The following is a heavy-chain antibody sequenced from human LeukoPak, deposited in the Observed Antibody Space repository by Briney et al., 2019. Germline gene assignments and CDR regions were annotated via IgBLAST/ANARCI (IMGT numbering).Heavy chain of an antibody. J-gene: IGHJ3*02. V-gene: IGHV3-11*04. Sequence: GGSLRLSCAASGFTFSDYYMSWIRQAPGKGLEWVSYISSSGSTIYYADSVKGRFTISRDNAKNSLYLQMNSLRAEDTAVYYCARDRFYGSGNAFDIWGQGTMVTVSS. CDR2: ISSSGSTI. CDR1: GFTFSDYY. CDR3: ARDRFYGSGNAFDI. D-gene: IGHD3-10*01.